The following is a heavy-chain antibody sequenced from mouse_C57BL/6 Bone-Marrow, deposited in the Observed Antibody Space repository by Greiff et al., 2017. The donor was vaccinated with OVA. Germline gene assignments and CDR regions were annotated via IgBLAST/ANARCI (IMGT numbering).Heavy chain of an antibody. V-gene: IGHV1-59*01. J-gene: IGHJ2*01. Sequence: QVHVKQPGAELVRPGTSVKLSCKASGYTFTSYWMHWVKQRPGQGLEWIGVIDPSDSYTNYNQKFKGKATLTVDTSSSTAYMQLSSLTSEDSAVYYCARLLRFDYWGQGTTLTVSS. CDR3: ARLLRFDY. D-gene: IGHD1-1*01. CDR1: GYTFTSYW. CDR2: IDPSDSYT.